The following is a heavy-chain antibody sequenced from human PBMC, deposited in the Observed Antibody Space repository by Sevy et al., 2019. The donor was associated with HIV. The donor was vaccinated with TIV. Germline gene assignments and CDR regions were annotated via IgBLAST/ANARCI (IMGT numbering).Heavy chain of an antibody. CDR3: AKSVRGTWDAFGI. CDR2: IWYDGTNK. J-gene: IGHJ3*02. D-gene: IGHD6-19*01. Sequence: GESLKISCAASGFTFSSYGMHWVRQAPGKGLEWVAVIWYDGTNKYYADSVKGRFTISRDNSKNTLYLQMNSLRAEDTAVYYCAKSVRGTWDAFGIWGQGTMVTVSS. V-gene: IGHV3-33*06. CDR1: GFTFSSYG.